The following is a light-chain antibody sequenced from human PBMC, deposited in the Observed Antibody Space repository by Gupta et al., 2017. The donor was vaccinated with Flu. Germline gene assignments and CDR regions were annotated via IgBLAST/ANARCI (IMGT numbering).Light chain of an antibody. V-gene: IGKV1-5*03. CDR3: QQENSSPWT. J-gene: IGKJ1*01. CDR1: QSISSW. CDR2: KAS. Sequence: DIQMTQSPSTLSASVGDRVTITCRASQSISSWLAWYQQKPGKAPKLLIYKASSVESGVPSRFSGSGSGTEFTLTISSLQPDDFATYYCQQENSSPWTFGQGTKVEIK.